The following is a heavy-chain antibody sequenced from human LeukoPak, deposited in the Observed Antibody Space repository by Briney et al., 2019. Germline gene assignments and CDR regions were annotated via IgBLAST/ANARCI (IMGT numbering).Heavy chain of an antibody. V-gene: IGHV4-59*01. CDR2: IYYSGST. J-gene: IGHJ5*02. CDR3: AFYGSGSYRGQNWFDP. Sequence: SETLSLTCTVSGGSISSYYWSWIRQPPEKGLEWIGYIYYSGSTNYNPSLKSRVTISVDTSKNQFSLKLSSVTAADTAVYYCAFYGSGSYRGQNWFDPWGQGTLVTVSS. D-gene: IGHD3-10*01. CDR1: GGSISSYY.